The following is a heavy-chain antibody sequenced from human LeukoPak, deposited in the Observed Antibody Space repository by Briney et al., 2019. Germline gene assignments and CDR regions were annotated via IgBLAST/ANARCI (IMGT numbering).Heavy chain of an antibody. CDR2: INWNGGST. J-gene: IGHJ6*02. CDR1: GFTFENYV. Sequence: PGGSLRLSCEASGFTFENYVMSWVRQAPGKGLEWVSTINWNGGSTGYADSVKGRFTISRDDAKNSLFLQMNSLRAEDTAFYYCAREDYNWNDYYYYGMDVWGQGTTVTVSS. V-gene: IGHV3-20*04. CDR3: AREDYNWNDYYYYGMDV. D-gene: IGHD1-20*01.